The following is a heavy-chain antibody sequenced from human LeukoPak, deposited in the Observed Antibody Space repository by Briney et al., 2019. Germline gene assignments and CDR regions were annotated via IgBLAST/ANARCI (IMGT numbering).Heavy chain of an antibody. D-gene: IGHD1-7*01. J-gene: IGHJ6*02. Sequence: GASVKVSCTASGYTFTSYGISWVRQAPGQGLEWMGWISAYNGNTNYAQKLQGRVTMTTDTSTSTAYMELRSLRSDDTAVYYCARDRLAGTTGAYYYYYGMDVWGQGTTVTVSS. CDR3: ARDRLAGTTGAYYYYYGMDV. CDR2: ISAYNGNT. V-gene: IGHV1-18*01. CDR1: GYTFTSYG.